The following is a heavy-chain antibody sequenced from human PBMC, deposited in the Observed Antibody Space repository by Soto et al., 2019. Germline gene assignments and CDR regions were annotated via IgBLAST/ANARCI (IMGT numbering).Heavy chain of an antibody. J-gene: IGHJ6*02. Sequence: GGSLRLSCAASGFTFSSYSLNWVRQAPGRGLEWVSSISGGGRDIKYGDSVKGRFIISRDNAMDSLHLQMYSLRANDTAIYFCATSIAVQLGYYGMDVWGPGTTVTVSS. V-gene: IGHV3-21*01. D-gene: IGHD6-6*01. CDR1: GFTFSSYS. CDR2: ISGGGRDI. CDR3: ATSIAVQLGYYGMDV.